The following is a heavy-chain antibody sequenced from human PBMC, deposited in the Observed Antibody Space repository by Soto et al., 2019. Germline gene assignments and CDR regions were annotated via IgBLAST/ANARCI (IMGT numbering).Heavy chain of an antibody. V-gene: IGHV1-69*12. CDR3: AKGAVAGTPTSYDYYGMDV. CDR2: IIPIFGKV. Sequence: QVQLLQSGAEVKKPGSSVRVSCEASGGTFRTYAISWVRQAPGQGLEWMGEIIPIFGKVNYAQKVQGRVTITADEYTTTVYMDLRSLTSEDTAIYYCAKGAVAGTPTSYDYYGMDVWGQGTTVTVS. J-gene: IGHJ6*02. CDR1: GGTFRTYA. D-gene: IGHD6-19*01.